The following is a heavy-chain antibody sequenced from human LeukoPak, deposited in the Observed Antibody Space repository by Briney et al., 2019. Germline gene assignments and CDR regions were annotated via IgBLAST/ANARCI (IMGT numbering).Heavy chain of an antibody. CDR2: IWYDGSNK. Sequence: GGSLRLSCAASGFTFSSYSMNWVRQAPGKGLEWVAIIWYDGSNKYYADSVKGRFTISRDNSKNTLYLQMNSLRAEDTAVYYCAKEWEAYCGGDCYPPLDYWGQGTLVTVSS. CDR3: AKEWEAYCGGDCYPPLDY. D-gene: IGHD2-21*02. J-gene: IGHJ4*02. CDR1: GFTFSSYS. V-gene: IGHV3-33*06.